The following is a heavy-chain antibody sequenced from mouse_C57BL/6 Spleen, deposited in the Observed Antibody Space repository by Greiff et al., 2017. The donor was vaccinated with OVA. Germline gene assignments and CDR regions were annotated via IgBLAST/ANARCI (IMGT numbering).Heavy chain of an antibody. J-gene: IGHJ3*01. CDR2: IDPSDSYT. CDR1: GYTFTSYW. CDR3: ASGGFAY. V-gene: IGHV1-69*01. Sequence: VQLQQSGAELVMPGASVKLSCKASGYTFTSYWMHWVKQRPGQGLEWIGEIDPSDSYTNYNQKFKGKSTLTVDKSSSTAYMQLSSLTSEDSAVYYCASGGFAYWGQGTLVTVSA.